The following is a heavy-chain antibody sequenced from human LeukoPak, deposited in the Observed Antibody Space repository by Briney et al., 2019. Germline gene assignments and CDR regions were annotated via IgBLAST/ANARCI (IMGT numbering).Heavy chain of an antibody. Sequence: ASVKVSCKGSGYNFAGYYTHWVRQAPGQGLEWMGRINPRDGETSFAQKFQGRVSMTRDTSVSSAYMELSGLRSDDTAVYYCARDWELRFHQGGLDYWGQGTLVTVSS. V-gene: IGHV1-2*06. CDR1: GYNFAGYY. CDR3: ARDWELRFHQGGLDY. J-gene: IGHJ4*02. D-gene: IGHD3-3*01. CDR2: INPRDGET.